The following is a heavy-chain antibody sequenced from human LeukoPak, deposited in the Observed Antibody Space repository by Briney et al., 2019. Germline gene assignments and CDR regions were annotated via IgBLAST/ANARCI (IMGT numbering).Heavy chain of an antibody. J-gene: IGHJ4*02. D-gene: IGHD2/OR15-2a*01. CDR3: ARDGSKSKNWYYFDY. Sequence: ASVKVSCKASGYTFTSYAMHWVRQAPGQRLEWMGWINAGNGNTKYSQEFQGRVTITRDTSASTAYMELSSLRSEDMAVYYCARDGSKSKNWYYFDYWGQGTLVTVSS. CDR1: GYTFTSYA. V-gene: IGHV1-3*03. CDR2: INAGNGNT.